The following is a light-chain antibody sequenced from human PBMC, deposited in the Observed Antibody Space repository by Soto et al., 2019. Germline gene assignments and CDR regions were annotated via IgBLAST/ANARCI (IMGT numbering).Light chain of an antibody. CDR3: SSYTSSSTLEV. J-gene: IGLJ2*01. CDR2: HVS. CDR1: SSDVGGYNF. V-gene: IGLV2-14*01. Sequence: QSALTQPASASGSPGQSITISCAGTSSDVGGYNFVSWYQLHPGKAPKLMIYHVSNRPSGVSDRFSGSKSGNTASLTISGLQAEDEADYYCSSYTSSSTLEVFGGGTQLTVL.